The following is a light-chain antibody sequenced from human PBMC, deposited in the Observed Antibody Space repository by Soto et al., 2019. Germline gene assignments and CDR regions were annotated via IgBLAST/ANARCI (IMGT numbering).Light chain of an antibody. CDR1: KSVSSTY. V-gene: IGKV3-20*01. CDR3: HQYGSSPRT. CDR2: GAS. Sequence: EIVLTQSPGTLSLSPGERATLSCSASKSVSSTYLAWYQQKPGQAPRLLIYGASSRATGIPDRFRGSGSGKDFTLTISRLEPEDFAVYYCHQYGSSPRTFGQGTKVEIK. J-gene: IGKJ1*01.